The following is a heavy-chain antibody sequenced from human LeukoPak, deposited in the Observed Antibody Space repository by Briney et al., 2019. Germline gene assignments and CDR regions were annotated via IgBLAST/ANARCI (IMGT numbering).Heavy chain of an antibody. V-gene: IGHV4-4*02. CDR3: ARDPSGDVARSFDY. J-gene: IGHJ4*02. CDR2: IYHNERT. Sequence: SGTLSLTCAVSGDSISSSNWWSWVRPPPGKGLEWIGEIYHNERTNYNPSLKSRVTISVDKSKNQVSLKLSSVTAADTAVYYCARDPSGDVARSFDYWGQGTLVTVSS. CDR1: GDSISSSNW. D-gene: IGHD1-26*01.